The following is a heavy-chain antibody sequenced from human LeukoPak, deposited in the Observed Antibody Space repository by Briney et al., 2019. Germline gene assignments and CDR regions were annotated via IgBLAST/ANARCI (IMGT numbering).Heavy chain of an antibody. Sequence: GGSLRLSCAASGFTFITNAMNWVRQAPGKGLEWVSVLYSDGNTKYADSVQGRFTISRDNSKNTLYLEMNSLSPDDTAVYYCARGVEPLAANTLAYWGQGTLVTVSS. V-gene: IGHV3-53*01. J-gene: IGHJ4*02. CDR1: GFTFITNA. CDR2: LYSDGNT. D-gene: IGHD1-14*01. CDR3: ARGVEPLAANTLAY.